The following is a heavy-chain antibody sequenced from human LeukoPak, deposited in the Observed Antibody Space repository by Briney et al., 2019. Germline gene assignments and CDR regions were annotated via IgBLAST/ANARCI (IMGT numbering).Heavy chain of an antibody. J-gene: IGHJ4*02. CDR1: GGSFSGYY. Sequence: PPETLSLTCAVYGGSFSGYYWSWIRQPPGKGLEWIGEINHSGSTNYNPSLKSRVTISVDTSKNQFSLKLSSVTAADTAVYYCARGKGDYWGQGTLVTVSS. V-gene: IGHV4-34*01. CDR2: INHSGST. CDR3: ARGKGDY.